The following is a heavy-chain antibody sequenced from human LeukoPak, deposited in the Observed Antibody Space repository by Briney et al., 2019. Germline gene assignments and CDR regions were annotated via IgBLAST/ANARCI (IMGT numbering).Heavy chain of an antibody. V-gene: IGHV3-30*18. J-gene: IGHJ4*02. D-gene: IGHD4-17*01. Sequence: PGGSLRLSCAASGFTFSSYGMHWVRQAPGKGLEWGAVISYDGSNKYYADSVKGRFTISRDNSKNTLYLQMNSLRAEDTAVYYCANDGLYGDLRWARFDYWGQGTLVTVSS. CDR1: GFTFSSYG. CDR2: ISYDGSNK. CDR3: ANDGLYGDLRWARFDY.